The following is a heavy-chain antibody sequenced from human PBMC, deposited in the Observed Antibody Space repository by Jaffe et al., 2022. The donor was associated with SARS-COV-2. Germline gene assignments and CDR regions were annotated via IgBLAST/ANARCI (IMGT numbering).Heavy chain of an antibody. CDR3: ARDRVTVTNYYYYGMDV. V-gene: IGHV4-31*03. CDR2: IYYSGST. J-gene: IGHJ6*02. CDR1: GGSISSGGYY. D-gene: IGHD4-4*01. Sequence: QVQLQESGPGLVKPSQTLSLTCTVSGGSISSGGYYWSWIRQHPGKGLEWIGYIYYSGSTYYNPSLKSRVTISVDTSKNQFSLKLSSVTAADTAVYYCARDRVTVTNYYYYGMDVWGQGTTVTVSS.